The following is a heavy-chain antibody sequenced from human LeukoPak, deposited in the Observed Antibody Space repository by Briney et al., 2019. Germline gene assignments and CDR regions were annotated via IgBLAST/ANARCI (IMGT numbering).Heavy chain of an antibody. CDR2: INPSGGST. Sequence: GASVKVSCEASGGTFSSYAISWVRQAPGQGLEWMGIINPSGGSTSYAQKFQGRVTMTRDMSTSTVYMELSSLRSEDTAVYYCARPYYYDSSVPGAFDIWGQGTMVTVSS. CDR3: ARPYYYDSSVPGAFDI. CDR1: GGTFSSYA. D-gene: IGHD3-22*01. J-gene: IGHJ3*02. V-gene: IGHV1-46*01.